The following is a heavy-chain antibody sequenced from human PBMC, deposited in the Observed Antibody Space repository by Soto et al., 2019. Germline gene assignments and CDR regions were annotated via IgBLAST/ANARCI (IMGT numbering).Heavy chain of an antibody. CDR3: ARDRVGATHGYYYYYGMDV. Sequence: QVQLVESGGGLVKPGGSLRLSCAASGFTFSDYYMSWIRQAPGKGLEWVSYISSSSSYTNYADSVKGRFTISRDNAKNSLYLQMNSLRAEDTAVYYCARDRVGATHGYYYYYGMDVWGQGTTVTVSS. D-gene: IGHD1-26*01. J-gene: IGHJ6*02. CDR2: ISSSSSYT. CDR1: GFTFSDYY. V-gene: IGHV3-11*06.